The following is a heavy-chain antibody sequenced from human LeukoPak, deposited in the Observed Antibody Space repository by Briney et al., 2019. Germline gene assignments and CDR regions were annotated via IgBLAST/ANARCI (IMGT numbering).Heavy chain of an antibody. CDR3: ARGSILGYCSSTSCRNWFDP. J-gene: IGHJ5*02. CDR1: GGSISSYY. CDR2: IYTSGST. Sequence: SETLSLTCTVSGGSISSYYWSWIRQPAGKGLEWIGRIYTSGSTNYNPSLKSRVTMSVDTSKNQFSLKLSSVTAADTAVHYCARGSILGYCSSTSCRNWFDPWGQGTLVTVSS. V-gene: IGHV4-4*07. D-gene: IGHD2-2*01.